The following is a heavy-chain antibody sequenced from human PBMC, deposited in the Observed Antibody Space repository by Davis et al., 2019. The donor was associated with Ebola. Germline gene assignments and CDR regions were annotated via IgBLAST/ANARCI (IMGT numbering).Heavy chain of an antibody. CDR1: GFTVSSNY. CDR3: VRFRPFDY. V-gene: IGHV3-7*03. J-gene: IGHJ4*02. Sequence: GESLKISCAASGFTVSSNYMSWVRQAPGKGLEWVANINQDESEKSYVDSVKGRFTISRDNAKTSLYLQMNSLRAEDTAVYYCVRFRPFDYWGQGILVIVSS. CDR2: INQDESEK.